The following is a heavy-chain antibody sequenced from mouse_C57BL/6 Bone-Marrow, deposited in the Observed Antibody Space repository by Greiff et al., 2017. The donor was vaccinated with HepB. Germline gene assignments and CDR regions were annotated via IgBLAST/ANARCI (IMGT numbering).Heavy chain of an antibody. CDR3: TTGDYDWAY. V-gene: IGHV14-4*01. CDR2: IDPENGDT. J-gene: IGHJ3*01. Sequence: VQLQQSGAELVRPGASVKLSCTASGFNIKDDYMHWVKQRPEQGLEWIGWIDPENGDTEYASKFQGKATITADTSSNTASRQLSSLTSEDTAVHYCTTGDYDWAYWGQGTLVTVSA. CDR1: GFNIKDDY. D-gene: IGHD2-4*01.